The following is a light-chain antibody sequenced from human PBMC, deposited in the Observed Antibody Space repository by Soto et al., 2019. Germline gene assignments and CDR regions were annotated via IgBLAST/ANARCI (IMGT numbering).Light chain of an antibody. J-gene: IGKJ2*01. Sequence: EIVLTQSPGTLSLFPGERATLSCRASQSVSSSYLAWYQQKPGQAPRLLIYGASSRATGIPDRFSGSGSGTDFTLTSSRLEPEEFAVYYCQQYGSSSSTFGQGTKLEIK. CDR3: QQYGSSSST. CDR1: QSVSSSY. V-gene: IGKV3-20*01. CDR2: GAS.